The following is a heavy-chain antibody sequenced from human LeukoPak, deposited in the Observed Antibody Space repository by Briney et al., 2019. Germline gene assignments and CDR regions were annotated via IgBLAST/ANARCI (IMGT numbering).Heavy chain of an antibody. V-gene: IGHV3-33*06. D-gene: IGHD5-18*01. J-gene: IGHJ4*02. CDR1: GFTFSSYG. CDR2: IWYDGSNK. Sequence: PGGSLRLSCAASGFTFSSYGMHWVRQAPGKGLEWVAVIWYDGSNKYYADSVKGRFTTSRDNSKNPLYLQMNSLRAEDTAVYYCAKGFDTAPDYWGQGTLVTVSS. CDR3: AKGFDTAPDY.